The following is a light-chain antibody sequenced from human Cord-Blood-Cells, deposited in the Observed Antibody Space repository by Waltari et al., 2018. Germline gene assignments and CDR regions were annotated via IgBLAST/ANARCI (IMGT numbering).Light chain of an antibody. J-gene: IGLJ1*01. V-gene: IGLV3-1*01. CDR3: QAWDSSTYV. Sequence: SYELTQPPSVSVSSGQTASIPCSGDNLGDKYACWYQQKPGQSPVLVIYQDSKRPSGIPERFSGSNSGNTATLTISGTQAMDEADYYCQAWDSSTYVFGTGTKVTVL. CDR1: NLGDKY. CDR2: QDS.